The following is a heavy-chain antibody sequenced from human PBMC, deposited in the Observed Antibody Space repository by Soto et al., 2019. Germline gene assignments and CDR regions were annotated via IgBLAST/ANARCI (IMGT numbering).Heavy chain of an antibody. CDR3: ARVGPYNWNYWSWFDP. CDR1: GGSFSGYY. Sequence: KTSETLSLTCAVYGGSFSGYYWTWIRQPPGKGLEWIGEINQSGGTNYNPSLKSRVTISVDTSENQFSLKMSSVTAADTAVYYCARVGPYNWNYWSWFDPWGQGTLVTVSS. V-gene: IGHV4-34*01. CDR2: INQSGGT. D-gene: IGHD1-7*01. J-gene: IGHJ5*02.